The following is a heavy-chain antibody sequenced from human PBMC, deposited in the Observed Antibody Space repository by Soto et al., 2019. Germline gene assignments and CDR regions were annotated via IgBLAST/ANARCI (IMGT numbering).Heavy chain of an antibody. CDR1: GYTFSTYA. Sequence: ASVKVSCKASGYTFSTYAMHWVRQAPGQSLEWMGWINGGTGQTRYSQRFQDRATITRDTPASTANMELTSLTSEDTAVYYCARGKGNEENFHYHGLDIWGQGTTVTVSS. V-gene: IGHV1-3*01. CDR3: ARGKGNEENFHYHGLDI. CDR2: INGGTGQT. J-gene: IGHJ6*02. D-gene: IGHD1-7*01.